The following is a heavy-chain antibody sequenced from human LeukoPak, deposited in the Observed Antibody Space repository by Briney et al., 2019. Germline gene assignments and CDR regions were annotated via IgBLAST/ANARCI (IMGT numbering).Heavy chain of an antibody. J-gene: IGHJ4*02. CDR2: IYYSGST. V-gene: IGHV4-59*01. CDR1: GGSISSYY. D-gene: IGHD6-13*01. Sequence: SETLSLTCTVSGGSISSYYWSWIRQPPGKGLEWIGYIYYSGSTNYNPSLKSRVTISVDTSKNQFSLKLSSVTAADTAVYYCARYSSSWTSFDYWGQGTLVTVSP. CDR3: ARYSSSWTSFDY.